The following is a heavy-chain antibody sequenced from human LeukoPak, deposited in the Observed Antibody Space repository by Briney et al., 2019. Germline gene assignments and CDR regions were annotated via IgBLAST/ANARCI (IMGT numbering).Heavy chain of an antibody. D-gene: IGHD6-13*01. CDR1: GGSLSGYY. CDR2: INHSGST. Sequence: SETLSLTCAVYGGSLSGYYWSWIRQPPGKGLEWIGEINHSGSTNYNPSLKSRVTISVDTSKNQFSLKLSSVTAADTAVYYCARWLIAAAGKGAFDIWGQGTMVTVSS. J-gene: IGHJ3*02. V-gene: IGHV4-34*01. CDR3: ARWLIAAAGKGAFDI.